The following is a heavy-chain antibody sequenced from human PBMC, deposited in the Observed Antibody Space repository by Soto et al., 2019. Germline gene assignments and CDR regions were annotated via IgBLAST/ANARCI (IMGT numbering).Heavy chain of an antibody. CDR1: GGTFSSYT. D-gene: IGHD4-17*01. CDR3: ARGRPLGYGDTSYYFDY. V-gene: IGHV1-69*02. Sequence: QVQLVQSGAEVKKTGSSVKVSCKASGGTFSSYTISWVRQAPGQGLEWMGRIIPILGIANYAQKFQGRVTNTADKPTSTAYMELSSLRSEDTAVYYCARGRPLGYGDTSYYFDYWGQGTLVTVSS. CDR2: IIPILGIA. J-gene: IGHJ4*02.